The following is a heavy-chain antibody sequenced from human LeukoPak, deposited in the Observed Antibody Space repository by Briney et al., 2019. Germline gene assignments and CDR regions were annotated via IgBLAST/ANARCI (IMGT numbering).Heavy chain of an antibody. J-gene: IGHJ6*02. Sequence: ASVKVSCKASGYTFTGYYMHWVQQAPGQGLEWMGRINPNSGGTNYAQKFQGRVTMTRDTSISTAYMELSRLRSDDTAVYYCARGGVVIDYYYYGMDVWGQGTTVTVSS. CDR3: ARGGVVIDYYYYGMDV. CDR2: INPNSGGT. D-gene: IGHD3-3*01. CDR1: GYTFTGYY. V-gene: IGHV1-2*06.